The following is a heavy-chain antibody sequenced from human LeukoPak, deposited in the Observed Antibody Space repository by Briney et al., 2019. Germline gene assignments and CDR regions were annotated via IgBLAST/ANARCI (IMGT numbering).Heavy chain of an antibody. J-gene: IGHJ4*02. Sequence: PGGSLRLSCAASGFTFSSYWMSWVRQAPGKGLEWVSNIKQDGSEKYYVDSVKGRFTISRDNAKNSLYLQMNSLRAEDTAVYYCAKGAPTYYYDSSGYYDYWGQGTLVTVSS. CDR3: AKGAPTYYYDSSGYYDY. V-gene: IGHV3-7*03. CDR2: IKQDGSEK. CDR1: GFTFSSYW. D-gene: IGHD3-22*01.